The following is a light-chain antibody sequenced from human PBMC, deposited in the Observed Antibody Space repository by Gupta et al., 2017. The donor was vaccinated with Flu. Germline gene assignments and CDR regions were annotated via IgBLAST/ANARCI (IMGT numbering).Light chain of an antibody. J-gene: IGKJ4*02. V-gene: IGKV1-12*01. CDR2: PAS. CDR3: QQAYSFPLT. Sequence: DIQLPQSPSSVSASVGDRVTVTCRASQVIYSQLGWYQQKPGKAPKLLMYPASTLQGGVPSRFSGSGSGTDYTLTITSLQPEDVATYYCQQAYSFPLTFGGGAKVEIK. CDR1: QVIYSQ.